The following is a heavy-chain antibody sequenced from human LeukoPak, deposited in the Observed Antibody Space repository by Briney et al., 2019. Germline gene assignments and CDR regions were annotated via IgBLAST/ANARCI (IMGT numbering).Heavy chain of an antibody. J-gene: IGHJ4*02. CDR1: GFTFRDYA. CDR2: IRSKAYGGTT. Sequence: PGGSLSLSCTASGFTFRDYAMSWVRQAPGKGLEWVGFIRSKAYGGTTEYAASVKGRFTSSRDDSKSIAYLQMDSLKPEDTAVYYCTRYVWGIYRVPFDSWGQGTLVTVSS. D-gene: IGHD3-16*02. V-gene: IGHV3-49*04. CDR3: TRYVWGIYRVPFDS.